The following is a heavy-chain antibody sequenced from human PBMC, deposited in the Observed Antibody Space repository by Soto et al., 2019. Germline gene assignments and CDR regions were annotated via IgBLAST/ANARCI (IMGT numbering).Heavy chain of an antibody. Sequence: QVQLQQWGAGLLKPSETLSLTCAVYGGSFSGYYWSWIRQPPGKGLEWIGETNHSGSTNYNPSLKRRVTISVDTSKNQFSLKLSSVTAADTAVYYCARTYGITIFGVVIRAEYFQHWGQGTLVTVSS. D-gene: IGHD3-3*01. V-gene: IGHV4-34*01. J-gene: IGHJ1*01. CDR3: ARTYGITIFGVVIRAEYFQH. CDR1: GGSFSGYY. CDR2: TNHSGST.